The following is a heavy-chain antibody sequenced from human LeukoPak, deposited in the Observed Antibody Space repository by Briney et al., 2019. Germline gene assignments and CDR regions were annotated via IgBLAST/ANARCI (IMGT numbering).Heavy chain of an antibody. D-gene: IGHD3-10*01. Sequence: PGGSLRLSCVVSGFTFSRYSMSWVRQAPGKGLEWVANIKQDGSEKYYVDSVKGRFTISRDNAKNSLYLQMNSLRDEDTAVYYCARVRGSGSRDYWGQGSLVTVSS. CDR1: GFTFSRYS. V-gene: IGHV3-7*03. CDR2: IKQDGSEK. J-gene: IGHJ4*02. CDR3: ARVRGSGSRDY.